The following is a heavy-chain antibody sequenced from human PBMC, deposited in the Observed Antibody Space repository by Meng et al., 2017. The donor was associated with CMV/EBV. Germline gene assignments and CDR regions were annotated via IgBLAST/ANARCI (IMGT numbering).Heavy chain of an antibody. CDR3: TTDGRYYDFWSGYYLAFDI. J-gene: IGHJ3*02. D-gene: IGHD3-3*01. CDR2: IKSKTDGGTT. V-gene: IGHV3-15*01. CDR1: GFTFRNAW. Sequence: LSLTCAASGFTFRNAWMGWVRQGPGKGLEWVGRIKSKTDGGTTDYAAPVKGRFTNSRDDSKNTLYLQMNSLKTEDTAVYYCTTDGRYYDFWSGYYLAFDIWGQGTMVTVSS.